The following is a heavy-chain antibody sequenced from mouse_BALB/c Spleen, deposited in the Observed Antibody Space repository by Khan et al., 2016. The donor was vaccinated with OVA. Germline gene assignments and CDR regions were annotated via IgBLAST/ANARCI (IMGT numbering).Heavy chain of an antibody. Sequence: EVQLQESGGGIVQPGGSLKRSCAASRFTISTYGMSWVRQAPDKRLEWVATVSTGGSYTYYPDSVKGRFTISRDNAKNTLYLQMSGLRSEDTAMFYCTRLAYYYDSEGFAYWGQGTLVTVSA. CDR3: TRLAYYYDSEGFAY. J-gene: IGHJ3*01. D-gene: IGHD1-1*01. CDR2: VSTGGSYT. V-gene: IGHV5-6*01. CDR1: RFTISTYG.